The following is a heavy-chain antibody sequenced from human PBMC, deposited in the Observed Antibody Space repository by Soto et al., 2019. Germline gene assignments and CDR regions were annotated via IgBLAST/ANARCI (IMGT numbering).Heavy chain of an antibody. Sequence: QVQLVQSGAEVKKPGASVKVSCKASGYTFTSYDINWVRQATGQGLEWMGWMNPNSGNTGYAQKFQGRVTMTRNTSISTAYMELSSLRSEDPAVYYCARGGTYYDILTGYDAFDIWGQGTMVTVSS. CDR3: ARGGTYYDILTGYDAFDI. CDR2: MNPNSGNT. J-gene: IGHJ3*02. V-gene: IGHV1-8*01. D-gene: IGHD3-9*01. CDR1: GYTFTSYD.